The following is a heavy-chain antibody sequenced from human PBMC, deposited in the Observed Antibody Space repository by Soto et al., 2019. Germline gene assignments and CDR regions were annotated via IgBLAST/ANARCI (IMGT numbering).Heavy chain of an antibody. V-gene: IGHV3-73*01. J-gene: IGHJ5*02. CDR2: IRSKVNSYAT. D-gene: IGHD5-18*01. Sequence: GGSLRLSCAASGFTFSGSAMHWVRQASGKGLEWVGRIRSKVNSYATAYAASVKGRFTISRDDSKNTAYLQMNSLKTEDTAVYYCTRQSGYSSGQCLLDPWGQGTLVTVSS. CDR3: TRQSGYSSGQCLLDP. CDR1: GFTFSGSA.